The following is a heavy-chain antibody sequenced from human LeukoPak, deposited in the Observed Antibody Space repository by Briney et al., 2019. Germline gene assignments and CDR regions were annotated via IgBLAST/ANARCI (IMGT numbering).Heavy chain of an antibody. CDR2: ITGSGGST. D-gene: IGHD3-3*01. V-gene: IGHV3-23*01. Sequence: GGSLRLSCAASGFTFSSRAMGWVRQAPGKGLEWVSSITGSGGSTYYGDSVKGRFTISRDNSKNTLYLQMNSLRAEDTALYYCAKDGGGSLEWLPPMDVWGQGTTVTVSS. CDR3: AKDGGGSLEWLPPMDV. CDR1: GFTFSSRA. J-gene: IGHJ6*02.